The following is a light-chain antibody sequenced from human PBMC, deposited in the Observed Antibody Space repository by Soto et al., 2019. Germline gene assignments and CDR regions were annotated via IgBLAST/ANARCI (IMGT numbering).Light chain of an antibody. J-gene: IGLJ2*01. V-gene: IGLV1-44*01. Sequence: QSVLTQSPSASGTPGQRVTISCSGSSSNIGSNIVNWYQQLPGTAPRLLIYSNNQRPSGVPDRFSGSKSGTSASLAISGLXXXXXXXYYCAAWDDSLNGPVFGGGTKLTVL. CDR2: SNN. CDR3: AAWDDSLNGPV. CDR1: SSNIGSNI.